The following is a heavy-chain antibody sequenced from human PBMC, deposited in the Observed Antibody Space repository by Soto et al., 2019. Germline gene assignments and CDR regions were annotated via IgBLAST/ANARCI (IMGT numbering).Heavy chain of an antibody. CDR1: GFTFSSYA. CDR2: ISGSGGST. V-gene: IGHV3-23*01. Sequence: GGSLRLSCAASGFTFSSYAMSWVRQAPGKGLEWVSAISGSGGSTYYADSVKGRFTISRDNSKNTLYLQMNSLRAEDTAVYYCAKAGMITLGADVGYYYGMDVWGQGTTVTVSS. CDR3: AKAGMITLGADVGYYYGMDV. J-gene: IGHJ6*02. D-gene: IGHD3-16*01.